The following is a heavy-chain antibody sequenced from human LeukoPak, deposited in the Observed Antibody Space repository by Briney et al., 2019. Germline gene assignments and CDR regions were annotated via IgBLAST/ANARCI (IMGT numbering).Heavy chain of an antibody. D-gene: IGHD7-27*01. Sequence: SETLSLTCAVSGYSISSGYYWGWIRQPPGKGLEWIGSIYHSGSTYYNPSLKSRVTISVDTSKNQFSLKLNSVTAADTAVYYCAKSPSWGSGLDAFDIWGQGTMVTVSS. CDR3: AKSPSWGSGLDAFDI. V-gene: IGHV4-38-2*01. CDR1: GYSISSGYY. CDR2: IYHSGST. J-gene: IGHJ3*02.